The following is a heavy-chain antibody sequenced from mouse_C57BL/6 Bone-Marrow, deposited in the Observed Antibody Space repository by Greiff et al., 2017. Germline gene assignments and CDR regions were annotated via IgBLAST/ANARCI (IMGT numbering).Heavy chain of an antibody. CDR2: IDPSDSYT. D-gene: IGHD1-1*01. Sequence: QVQLQQPGAELVRPGTSVKLSCKASGYTFTSYWMHWVKQRPGQGLEWIGVIDPSDSYTNYNQKFKGKATLTVDTSSSTAYMQLSSLTSEDSAVYYCAREGILLRCRMDYWGQGTSVTVSS. J-gene: IGHJ4*01. CDR1: GYTFTSYW. CDR3: AREGILLRCRMDY. V-gene: IGHV1-59*01.